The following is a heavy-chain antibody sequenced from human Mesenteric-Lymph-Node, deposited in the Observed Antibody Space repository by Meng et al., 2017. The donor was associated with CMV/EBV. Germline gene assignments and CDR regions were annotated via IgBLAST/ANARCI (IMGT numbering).Heavy chain of an antibody. CDR2: FDPDYGET. CDR1: GYTLTDLS. J-gene: IGHJ6*02. V-gene: IGHV1-24*01. D-gene: IGHD3-3*01. CDR3: ATSGGSLYYNAMDV. Sequence: ASVKVSCKVSGYTLTDLSRHWVRHVPGKGLEWMGGFDPDYGETIYAQKFQGRVTMTEDTSTDTVYMELSSLRFEDTAVYYCATSGGSLYYNAMDVWGQGTTVTVSS.